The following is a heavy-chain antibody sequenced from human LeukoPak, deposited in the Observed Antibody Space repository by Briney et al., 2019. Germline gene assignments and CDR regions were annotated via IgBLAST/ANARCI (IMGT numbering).Heavy chain of an antibody. J-gene: IGHJ5*02. D-gene: IGHD3-10*01. Sequence: GGSLRLSCAASGFAFNTYSMNWVRQAPGKGLEWVSFIFSSSTYIYYTDSVKGRFTISRDNSKNTLYLEMNSLRLEDTAVYYCAKDLMRDRWFGESWGQGTLVTVSS. CDR1: GFAFNTYS. CDR3: AKDLMRDRWFGES. V-gene: IGHV3-21*01. CDR2: IFSSSTYI.